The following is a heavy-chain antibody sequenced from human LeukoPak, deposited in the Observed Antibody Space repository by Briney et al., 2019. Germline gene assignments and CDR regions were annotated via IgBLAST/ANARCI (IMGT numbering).Heavy chain of an antibody. D-gene: IGHD3-3*01. CDR1: GYSITNDW. V-gene: IGHV5-51*01. CDR2: IYPGDSDT. Sequence: GESLKISCKGSGYSITNDWIGWVRQMPGKGLEWMGIIYPGDSDTRYSPSFQGQVTISADKSISTAYLQWSSLKASDTAMYYCARGFLEWSPTYGMDVWGQGTTVTVSS. J-gene: IGHJ6*02. CDR3: ARGFLEWSPTYGMDV.